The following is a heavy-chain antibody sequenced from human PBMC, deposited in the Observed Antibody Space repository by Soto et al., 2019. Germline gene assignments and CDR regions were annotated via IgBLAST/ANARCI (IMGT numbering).Heavy chain of an antibody. J-gene: IGHJ6*02. Sequence: QVQLVESGGGVVQPGRSLRLSCAASGFTFSSYAMHWVRQAPGKGLEWVAVISYDGSNKYYADSVKGRFTISRDNSKNTLYLQMNSLRAEDTAVYYCAREDYYGSGGMDVWGHGTTVTVSS. CDR1: GFTFSSYA. CDR2: ISYDGSNK. D-gene: IGHD3-10*01. CDR3: AREDYYGSGGMDV. V-gene: IGHV3-30-3*01.